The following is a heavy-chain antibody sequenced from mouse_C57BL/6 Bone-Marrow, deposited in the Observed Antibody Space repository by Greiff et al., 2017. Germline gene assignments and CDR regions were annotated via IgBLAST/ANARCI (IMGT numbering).Heavy chain of an antibody. CDR1: GFNIKDDY. CDR3: TVSAFITTVVGGY. V-gene: IGHV14-4*01. CDR2: IDPENGDT. D-gene: IGHD1-1*01. J-gene: IGHJ2*01. Sequence: VQLKQSGAELVRPGASVKLSCTASGFNIKDDYMHWVKQRPEQGLEWIGWIDPENGDTEYASKFQGKATITADTSSNPAYLQLSSLTSEDTAVYYCTVSAFITTVVGGYWGQGTTLTVAS.